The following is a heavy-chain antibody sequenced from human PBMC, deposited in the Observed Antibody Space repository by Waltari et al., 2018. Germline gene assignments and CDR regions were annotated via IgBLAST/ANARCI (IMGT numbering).Heavy chain of an antibody. CDR1: GGSFSGYY. CDR2: INHSGST. Sequence: QVQLQQWGAGLLKPSETLSLTCAVYGGSFSGYYWSWIRQPPGKGLEWIWEINHSGSTNYNPSLKSRVTISVDTSKNQFSLKLSSVTAADTAVYYCASGVEMAADAFDIWGQGTMVTVSS. CDR3: ASGVEMAADAFDI. D-gene: IGHD6-19*01. J-gene: IGHJ3*02. V-gene: IGHV4-34*01.